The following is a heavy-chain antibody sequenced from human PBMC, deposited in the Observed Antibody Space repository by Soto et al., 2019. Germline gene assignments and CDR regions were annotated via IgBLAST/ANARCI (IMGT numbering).Heavy chain of an antibody. D-gene: IGHD1-1*01. CDR3: ARDRMERRLWAAFDI. Sequence: QVQLQESGPGLVKPSQTLSLTCTVSGGSISSGGYYWSWIRQHPGKGLEWIGYIYYSGSTYYNPSLKVRVTISVDTSKNQFSLKLSSVTAADTAVYYCARDRMERRLWAAFDIWGQGTMVTVSS. J-gene: IGHJ3*02. CDR1: GGSISSGGYY. CDR2: IYYSGST. V-gene: IGHV4-31*03.